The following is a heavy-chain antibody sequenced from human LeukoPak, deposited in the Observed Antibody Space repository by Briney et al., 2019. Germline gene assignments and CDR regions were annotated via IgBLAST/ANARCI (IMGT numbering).Heavy chain of an antibody. CDR3: ASWRWGPDDY. CDR1: GGTFSSYA. Sequence: AASVKVSCKASGGTFSSYAISWVRQAPGQGLEWMGIINPSGGSTSYAQKFQGRVTMTRDTSTSTVYMELSSLRSEDTAVYYCASWRWGPDDYWGQGTLVTVSS. CDR2: INPSGGST. V-gene: IGHV1-46*01. D-gene: IGHD1-1*01. J-gene: IGHJ4*02.